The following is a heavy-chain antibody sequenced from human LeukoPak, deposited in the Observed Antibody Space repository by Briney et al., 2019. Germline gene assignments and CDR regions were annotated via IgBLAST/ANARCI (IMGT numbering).Heavy chain of an antibody. Sequence: GGSLRLSCAASGFTFSSYSMNWVRQAPGKGLEWVSSISSSSCYIYYADSVKGRFTISRDNAKNSLYLQMNSLRAEDTAVYYCVNDPTYYYYGMDVWGQGTTVTVSS. CDR3: VNDPTYYYYGMDV. CDR2: ISSSSCYI. CDR1: GFTFSSYS. J-gene: IGHJ6*02. V-gene: IGHV3-21*01.